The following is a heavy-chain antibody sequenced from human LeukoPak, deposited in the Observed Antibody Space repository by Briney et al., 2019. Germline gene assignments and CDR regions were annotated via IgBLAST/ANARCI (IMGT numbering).Heavy chain of an antibody. CDR3: AREYYYGSGSYLTSDYYYYMDV. J-gene: IGHJ6*03. CDR1: GFTFSSYD. Sequence: GGSLRLSCAASGFTFSSYDMHWVRQATGKGLEWVSAIGTAGDTYYPGSVKGRFTISRENAKNSLYLQMNSLRAEDTAVYYCAREYYYGSGSYLTSDYYYYMDVWGKGTTVTVSS. CDR2: IGTAGDT. D-gene: IGHD3-10*01. V-gene: IGHV3-13*01.